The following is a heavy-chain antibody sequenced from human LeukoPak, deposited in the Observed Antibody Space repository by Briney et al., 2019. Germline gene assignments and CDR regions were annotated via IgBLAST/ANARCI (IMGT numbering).Heavy chain of an antibody. CDR3: AREFAPNYYYYMDV. CDR1: GFTVSSNY. Sequence: PGGSLRLSCAASGFTVSSNYVSWVRQAPGKGLEWVSVIYSGGSTYYADSVKGRFTISRDNSKNTLYLQMNSLRAEDTAVYYCAREFAPNYYYYMDVWGKGTTVTVSS. V-gene: IGHV3-53*01. D-gene: IGHD3-16*01. CDR2: IYSGGST. J-gene: IGHJ6*03.